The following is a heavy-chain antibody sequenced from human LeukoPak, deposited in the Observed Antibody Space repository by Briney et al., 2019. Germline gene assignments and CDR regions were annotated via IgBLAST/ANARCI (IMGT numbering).Heavy chain of an antibody. CDR2: ITYSGST. CDR3: ARQGVGATDC. D-gene: IGHD1-26*01. CDR1: GGSFSGYY. Sequence: SETLSLTCAVYGGSFSGYYWAWIRQSPGKGLEWIGSITYSGSTYYNPSLESRVTISVDTSKNQFSLRLISVTAVDTAVYYCARQGVGATDCWGQGTLVTVSS. J-gene: IGHJ4*02. V-gene: IGHV4-34*01.